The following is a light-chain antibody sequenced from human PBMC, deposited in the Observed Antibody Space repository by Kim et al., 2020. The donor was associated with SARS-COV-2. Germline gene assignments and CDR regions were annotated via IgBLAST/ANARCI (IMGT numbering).Light chain of an antibody. J-gene: IGKJ1*01. CDR3: QQSYITPPWT. CDR2: AAS. Sequence: DIRMTQSPSSLSASVGDRVTITCRASQSISIYLNWYQQKPGKGPNLLIYAASNLQSGVPSRFSGSGSGTDFTLTISSLQPEDFATYYCQQSYITPPWTFGQGTKVDIK. CDR1: QSISIY. V-gene: IGKV1-39*01.